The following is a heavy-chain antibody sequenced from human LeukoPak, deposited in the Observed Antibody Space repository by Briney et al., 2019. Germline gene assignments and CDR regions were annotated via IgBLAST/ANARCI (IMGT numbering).Heavy chain of an antibody. CDR1: GFTLSRFW. Sequence: GGSLRLSCAASGFTLSRFWMSWVRQAPGKGLDWVANIKRDGSGKNYVDPVKGRFPISRDNAKNQLYPEMSSLRVDDTAVYYCAREQKKPAMVTRDGFEIWGQGTMATVSS. J-gene: IGHJ3*02. CDR2: IKRDGSGK. CDR3: AREQKKPAMVTRDGFEI. V-gene: IGHV3-7*01. D-gene: IGHD2-2*01.